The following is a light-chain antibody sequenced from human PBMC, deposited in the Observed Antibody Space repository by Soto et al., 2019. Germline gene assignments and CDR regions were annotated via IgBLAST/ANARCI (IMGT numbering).Light chain of an antibody. CDR3: QQYGSSSFA. CDR1: QSISSTY. CDR2: GAF. J-gene: IGKJ3*01. Sequence: EIVLTQYPGTLSVSPGERATLFCRARQSISSTYLAWYQKKPGQAPRLLLYGAFNRATGIPDRFSGSGSGTDFTLTISRLEPEDCAFYYCQQYGSSSFAFGPGTKVEIK. V-gene: IGKV3-20*01.